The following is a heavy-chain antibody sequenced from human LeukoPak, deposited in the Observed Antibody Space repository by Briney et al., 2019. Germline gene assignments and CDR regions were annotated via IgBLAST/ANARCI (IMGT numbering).Heavy chain of an antibody. CDR3: ARDSC. D-gene: IGHD2-15*01. Sequence: PSETLSLTCAVYGGSFSGYCWSWIRQPPGKGLEWIGEINHSGSTNYNPSLKSRVTISVDTSKNQFSLKLSSVTAADTAVYYCARDSCWGQGTLVTVSS. J-gene: IGHJ4*02. V-gene: IGHV4-34*01. CDR1: GGSFSGYC. CDR2: INHSGST.